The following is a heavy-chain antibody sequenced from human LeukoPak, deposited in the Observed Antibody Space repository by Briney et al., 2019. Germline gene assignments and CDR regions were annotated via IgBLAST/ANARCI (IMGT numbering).Heavy chain of an antibody. CDR2: IYWDDDK. Sequence: SWIRQPPGKALEWLALIYWDDDKRYSPSLKSRLTITKDTSKNQVVLTMTNMDPVDTATYYCAHASPRILNDYWGQGTLVTVSS. J-gene: IGHJ4*02. V-gene: IGHV2-5*08. CDR3: AHASPRILNDY. D-gene: IGHD2-15*01.